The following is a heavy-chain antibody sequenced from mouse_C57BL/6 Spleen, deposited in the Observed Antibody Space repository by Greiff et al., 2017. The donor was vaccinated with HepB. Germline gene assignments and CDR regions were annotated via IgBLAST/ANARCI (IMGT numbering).Heavy chain of an antibody. V-gene: IGHV3-6*01. CDR3: ARDQGSMITTEWYFDV. J-gene: IGHJ1*03. D-gene: IGHD2-4*01. Sequence: EVQLQESGPGLVKPSQSLSLTCSVTGYSITSGYYWNWIRQFPGNKLEWMGYISYDGSNNYNPSLKNRISITRDTSKNQFFLKLNSVTTEDTATYYCARDQGSMITTEWYFDVWGTGTTVTVSS. CDR2: ISYDGSN. CDR1: GYSITSGYY.